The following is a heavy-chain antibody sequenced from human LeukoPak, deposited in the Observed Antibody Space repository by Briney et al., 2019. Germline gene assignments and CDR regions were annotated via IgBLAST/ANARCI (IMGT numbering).Heavy chain of an antibody. CDR2: MNPNSGNT. CDR3: ARVASDYHYYYGMDV. J-gene: IGHJ6*02. Sequence: ASVKVSCKASGYTFTSYDINWVRQATGQGLEWMGWMNPNSGNTGYAQKFQGRVTMTRDTSISTAYMELSSLRSEDTAVHFCARVASDYHYYYGMDVWGQGTTVTVSS. CDR1: GYTFTSYD. V-gene: IGHV1-8*01.